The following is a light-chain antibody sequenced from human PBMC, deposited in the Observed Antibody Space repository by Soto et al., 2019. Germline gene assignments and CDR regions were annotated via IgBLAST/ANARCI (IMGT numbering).Light chain of an antibody. CDR3: QQRGDWPPIT. V-gene: IGKV3-11*01. Sequence: EIVLTQSSTTLYHTLXCRVILSCXXSQSVSTFLAWFQQKPGQPPRLLIYNASNRTTGIPARFSGSGSGTDFTLTISSLEPEDFAVYYCQQRGDWPPITFGQGTRLEIK. CDR1: QSVSTF. J-gene: IGKJ5*01. CDR2: NAS.